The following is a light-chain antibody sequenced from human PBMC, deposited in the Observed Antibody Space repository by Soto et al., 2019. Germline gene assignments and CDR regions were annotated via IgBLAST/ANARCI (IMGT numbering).Light chain of an antibody. CDR2: RAS. J-gene: IGKJ1*01. Sequence: DIQMTQSPSTLSASVGDRVTITCRASQTISTWLAWYQQKPGKAPYLLIYRASTLESGVPSRFRGSASGTEFTLTINSLQPDDFATYYCQQYNSYPWTFGQGTKVDIK. CDR3: QQYNSYPWT. V-gene: IGKV1-5*03. CDR1: QTISTW.